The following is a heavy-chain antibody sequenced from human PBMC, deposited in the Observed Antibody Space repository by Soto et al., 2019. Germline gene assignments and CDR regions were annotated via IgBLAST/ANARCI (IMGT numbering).Heavy chain of an antibody. CDR1: GGSFSGYY. CDR3: ARCGVVPAAKPYYMDV. Sequence: QVQLQQWGAGLLKPSETLSLTCAVYGGSFSGYYWSWIRQPPGKGLEWIGEINHSGRTNYNPSLKCRDTISVDTSKNQFSLKLSSVTAADTAVYYCARCGVVPAAKPYYMDVWGKGTTVTVSS. V-gene: IGHV4-34*01. D-gene: IGHD2-2*02. J-gene: IGHJ6*03. CDR2: INHSGRT.